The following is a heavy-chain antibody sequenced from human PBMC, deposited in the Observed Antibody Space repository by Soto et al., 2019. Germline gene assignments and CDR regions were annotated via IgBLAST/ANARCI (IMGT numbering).Heavy chain of an antibody. J-gene: IGHJ4*02. CDR1: GYTFTSYD. CDR3: ARRAETNGWNGFGADKYYFDF. CDR2: MHPHTGNS. V-gene: IGHV1-8*01. D-gene: IGHD1-1*01. Sequence: GASVKVSCKASGYTFTSYDIYWVRQATGQGLEWMGWMHPHTGNSAYAQKFQGRVNVTSDTSINTVYMELSGLRSEDTAVYYCARRAETNGWNGFGADKYYFDFWGQGTLVTV.